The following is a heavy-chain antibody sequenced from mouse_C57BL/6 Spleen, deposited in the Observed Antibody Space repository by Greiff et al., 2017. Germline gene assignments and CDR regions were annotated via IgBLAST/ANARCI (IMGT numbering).Heavy chain of an antibody. CDR3: ARDELSGDCGLYWYFDV. D-gene: IGHD1-1*01. V-gene: IGHV1-26*01. Sequence: EVQLQQSGPELVKPGASVKISCKASGYTFTDYYMNWVKQSHGKSLEWIGDINPNNGGTSYNQQFKGKATLTVAKSSSTAYMELRSLTSEDSAVYYCARDELSGDCGLYWYFDVGGTGTTVTVSS. CDR2: INPNNGGT. CDR1: GYTFTDYY. J-gene: IGHJ1*03.